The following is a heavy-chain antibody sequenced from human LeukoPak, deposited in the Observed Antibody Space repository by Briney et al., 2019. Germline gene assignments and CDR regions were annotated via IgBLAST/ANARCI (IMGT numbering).Heavy chain of an antibody. Sequence: GGSLRRSCAASGFTFSSYAMHWVRQAPGKGLEWVAVISYDGSNKYYADSVKGRFTISRDNSKNTLYLQMNSLRAEDTAVYYGARRRHSSDPYYFDYWGQGTLVTVSS. V-gene: IGHV3-30-3*01. D-gene: IGHD6-19*01. CDR2: ISYDGSNK. CDR1: GFTFSSYA. J-gene: IGHJ4*02. CDR3: ARRRHSSDPYYFDY.